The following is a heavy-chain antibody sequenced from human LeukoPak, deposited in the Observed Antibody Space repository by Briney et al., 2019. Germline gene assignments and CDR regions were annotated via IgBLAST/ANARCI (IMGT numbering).Heavy chain of an antibody. V-gene: IGHV3-7*01. D-gene: IGHD3-9*01. CDR2: IKQDGSEK. J-gene: IGHJ3*02. CDR1: GFTFSSYW. Sequence: GSLRLSCAASGFTFSSYWMSWVRQAPGKGLEWVANIKQDGSEKYYVDSVKGRFTISRDNAKNSLYLQMNSLRAEDTAVYYCAKDLADILTGPDAFDIWGQGTMVTVSS. CDR3: AKDLADILTGPDAFDI.